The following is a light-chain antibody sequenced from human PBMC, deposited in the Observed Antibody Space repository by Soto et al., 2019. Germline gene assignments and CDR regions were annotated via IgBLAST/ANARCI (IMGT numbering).Light chain of an antibody. Sequence: QSALTQPASVSGSPGQSITISCSGTSSDIGAYDHVAWFQQFPGKTPKLVIYSVSNRPPGVSYRFSGSKSGNTASLTISGLQADDEADYYCISYTVSRSYVFGNGTKVTVL. CDR2: SVS. CDR3: ISYTVSRSYV. V-gene: IGLV2-14*01. CDR1: SSDIGAYDH. J-gene: IGLJ1*01.